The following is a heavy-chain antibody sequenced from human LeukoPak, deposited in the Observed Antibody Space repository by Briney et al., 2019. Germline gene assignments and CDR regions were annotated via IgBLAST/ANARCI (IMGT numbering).Heavy chain of an antibody. CDR2: INDNGDTT. J-gene: IGHJ3*02. CDR3: ARGHRSSWFDAFDI. D-gene: IGHD6-13*01. Sequence: GGSLRLSCAASGFTFSNYAFHWVRQAPGKGLEYVSAINDNGDTTYYADSVKGRFTISGDISKNTLFLQMGSLRTEDMAVYYCARGHRSSWFDAFDIWGQGIMVTVSS. CDR1: GFTFSNYA. V-gene: IGHV3-64*02.